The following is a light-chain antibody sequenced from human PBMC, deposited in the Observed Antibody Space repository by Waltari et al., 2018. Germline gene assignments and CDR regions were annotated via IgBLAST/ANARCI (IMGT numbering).Light chain of an antibody. CDR2: VNGDGSH. Sequence: QVVLTQSPSASASLGASAMLTCSLSGEYSVYDFAWHQQRPRAGPRYLMKVNGDGSHNNGDGIPERISGSGRGADRYLVISRRQSEDEADDFCQTCGTGSQVCGGGTRLTGL. CDR1: GEYSVYD. CDR3: QTCGTGSQV. J-gene: IGLJ3*02. V-gene: IGLV4-69*01.